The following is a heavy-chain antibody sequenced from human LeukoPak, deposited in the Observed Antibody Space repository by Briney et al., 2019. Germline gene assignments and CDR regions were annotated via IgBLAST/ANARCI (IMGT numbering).Heavy chain of an antibody. Sequence: GGSLRLSCAASGFTFSTYSLSWVRQAPGKGLEWVASINNSGKYIYYADSVKGRFAISRDDAKNSLYLQMSSLRAGDTAVYYCVRDGGGFVGYQLQVYYFDYWGQGTLVTVSS. D-gene: IGHD2-2*01. V-gene: IGHV3-21*01. J-gene: IGHJ4*02. CDR2: INNSGKYI. CDR1: GFTFSTYS. CDR3: VRDGGGFVGYQLQVYYFDY.